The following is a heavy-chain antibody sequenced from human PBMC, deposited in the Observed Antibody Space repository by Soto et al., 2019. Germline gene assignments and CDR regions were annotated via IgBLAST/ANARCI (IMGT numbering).Heavy chain of an antibody. Sequence: QEQLVQSGAEVKKPGSSVKVSCKASGGIFSSYAISWVRQDPGQGLEWMGGIIPIFGTANYAQKFQGRVTITADESTNTADLDLSSLKSEDTALYYCARGGSGYVWFNEFWGQGTLVTVSS. CDR3: ARGGSGYVWFNEF. D-gene: IGHD3-22*01. V-gene: IGHV1-69*01. CDR2: IIPIFGTA. J-gene: IGHJ1*01. CDR1: GGIFSSYA.